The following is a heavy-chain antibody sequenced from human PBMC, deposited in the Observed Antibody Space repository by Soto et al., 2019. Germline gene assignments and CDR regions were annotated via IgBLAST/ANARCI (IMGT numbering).Heavy chain of an antibody. CDR1: GFTFSNAW. V-gene: IGHV3-15*01. J-gene: IGHJ6*02. Sequence: VPLRLSGAASGFTFSNAWMRWVRQAPGKGLEWVGRIKSKTDGGTTDYAAPVKGRFTISRDDSKNTLYLQMNSLKTEDTAVYYCTTSSVAVGGTYYYYGMDVWGQGTTVTGSS. CDR2: IKSKTDGGTT. D-gene: IGHD6-19*01. CDR3: TTSSVAVGGTYYYYGMDV.